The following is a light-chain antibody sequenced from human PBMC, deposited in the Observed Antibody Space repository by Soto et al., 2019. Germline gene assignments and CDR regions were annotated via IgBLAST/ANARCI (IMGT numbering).Light chain of an antibody. CDR2: DVS. CDR1: SSDVGAYNY. Sequence: QSALTQPRSVSGSPGQSVTISCTGTSSDVGAYNYVSWYQQHPGKAPKVIIYDVSKRPSGVPDRFSGSKSGSTASLTISGLQAEDESYYYCYSFAGRSTLVFGGGTKLTVL. CDR3: YSFAGRSTLV. V-gene: IGLV2-11*01. J-gene: IGLJ2*01.